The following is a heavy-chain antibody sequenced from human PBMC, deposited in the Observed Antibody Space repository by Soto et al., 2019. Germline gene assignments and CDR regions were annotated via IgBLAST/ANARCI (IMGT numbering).Heavy chain of an antibody. J-gene: IGHJ4*02. Sequence: GSSEKVPYKDSVYTLPRYSLHLLRLAPGQRIEWMGLVHADNGNTKYSLKFQGRVTITRDTSARTAYMELSSLRSEDTAVYYCARDRAQGGFRYFDSWGQGTMGTVSS. V-gene: IGHV1-3*01. CDR3: ARDRAQGGFRYFDS. D-gene: IGHD3-10*01. CDR1: VYTLPRYS. CDR2: VHADNGNT.